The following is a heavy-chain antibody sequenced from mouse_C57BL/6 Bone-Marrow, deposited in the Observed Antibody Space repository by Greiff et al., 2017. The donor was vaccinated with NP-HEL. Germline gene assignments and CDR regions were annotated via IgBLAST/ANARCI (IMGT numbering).Heavy chain of an antibody. CDR2: INPSSGYT. Sequence: VKLMESGAELAKPGASVKLSCKASGYTFTSYWMHWVKQRPGQGLEWIGYINPSSGYTKYNQKFKDKATLTADKSSSTAYMQLSSLTYEDSAVYYCARRDWDVGWYFDVWGTGTTVTVSS. V-gene: IGHV1-7*01. CDR3: ARRDWDVGWYFDV. J-gene: IGHJ1*03. D-gene: IGHD4-1*01. CDR1: GYTFTSYW.